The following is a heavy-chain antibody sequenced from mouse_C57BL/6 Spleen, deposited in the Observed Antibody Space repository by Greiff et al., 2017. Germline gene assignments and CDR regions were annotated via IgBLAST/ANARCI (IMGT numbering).Heavy chain of an antibody. CDR3: TRDRSAH. V-gene: IGHV5-9-1*02. J-gene: IGHJ4*01. CDR1: GFTFSSYA. CDR2: ISSGGDYI. Sequence: EVKLMESGEGLVKPGGSLKLSCAASGFTFSSYAMSWVRQTPEKRLEWVAYISSGGDYIYYADTVKGRFTIYSDNARNTLYLQMSSLKSEDTAMYYCTRDRSAHWGQGTSVTVSS.